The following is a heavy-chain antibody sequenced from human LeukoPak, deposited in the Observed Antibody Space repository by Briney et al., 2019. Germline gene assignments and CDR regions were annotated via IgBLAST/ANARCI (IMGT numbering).Heavy chain of an antibody. CDR3: ARGARIVGATGGFYYFDY. D-gene: IGHD1-26*01. CDR2: IIPILGIA. Sequence: SVKVSCKASGYTFSSYAISWVRQAPGQGLEWMGRIIPILGIANYAQKFQGRVTITADKSTSTAYMELSSLRSEDTAVYYCARGARIVGATGGFYYFDYWGQGTLVTVSS. CDR1: GYTFSSYA. V-gene: IGHV1-69*04. J-gene: IGHJ4*02.